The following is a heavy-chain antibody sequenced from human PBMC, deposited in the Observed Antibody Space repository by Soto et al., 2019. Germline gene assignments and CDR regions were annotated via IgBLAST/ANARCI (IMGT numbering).Heavy chain of an antibody. J-gene: IGHJ4*02. CDR3: AKGGEVGGVLGDH. CDR1: GFAFNKFG. V-gene: IGHV3-30*18. Sequence: QVQLVESGGGVVQPGTSLRLSCEASGFAFNKFGMHWVRQAPGKGLEWVAFISYDGSYQYYADSVQGRLTITRDNSMNTLKRQLNSLSREYTAVYYCAKGGEVGGVLGDHWGQGTLVTFSS. D-gene: IGHD1-26*01. CDR2: ISYDGSYQ.